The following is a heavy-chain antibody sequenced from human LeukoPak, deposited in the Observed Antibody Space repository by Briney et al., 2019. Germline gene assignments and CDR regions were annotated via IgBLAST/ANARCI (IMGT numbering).Heavy chain of an antibody. Sequence: SETLSLTCTVSGGSISSSSYYWGWIRQPPGKGLEWIGSIYYSGSTYYNPSLKSRVTISVDTSKNQFSLKLSSVTAADTAVYYCARHARRGDRYGYFYFDCWGQGTLVTVSS. CDR1: GGSISSSSYY. D-gene: IGHD5-18*01. CDR2: IYYSGST. CDR3: ARHARRGDRYGYFYFDC. V-gene: IGHV4-39*01. J-gene: IGHJ4*02.